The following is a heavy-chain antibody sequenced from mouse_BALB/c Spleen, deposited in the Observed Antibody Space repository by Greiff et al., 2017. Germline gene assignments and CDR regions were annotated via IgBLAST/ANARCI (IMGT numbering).Heavy chain of an antibody. V-gene: IGHV14-1*02. CDR3: ARSALDY. Sequence: EVQLQQSGAELVRPGALVKLSCKASGFNFKDYYMHWVEQRPEQGLEWIGWIDPENGNIKYDPKFQGKASITADSTSNTAYLQHSSLTSEDTAVYYCARSALDYWGQGTSVTVSS. CDR2: IDPENGNI. J-gene: IGHJ4*01. CDR1: GFNFKDYY.